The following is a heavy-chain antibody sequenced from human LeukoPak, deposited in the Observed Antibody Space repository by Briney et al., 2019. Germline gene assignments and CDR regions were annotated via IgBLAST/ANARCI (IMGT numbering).Heavy chain of an antibody. J-gene: IGHJ4*02. CDR1: GFTFTTYW. D-gene: IGHD6-13*01. V-gene: IGHV3-7*04. CDR3: ARGGSSRFDQ. Sequence: PGGSLRLSCAASGFTFTTYWMSWVRQAPGKGLEWVAKISPDGSEKYYVDSVKGRFTISRDNAKNPLDLQMSSLRADDTAVYYCARGGSSRFDQWGQGTLVTVSS. CDR2: ISPDGSEK.